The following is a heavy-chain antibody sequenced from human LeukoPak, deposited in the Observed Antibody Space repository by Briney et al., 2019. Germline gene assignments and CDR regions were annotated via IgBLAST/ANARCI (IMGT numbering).Heavy chain of an antibody. V-gene: IGHV3-23*01. CDR3: ARDGTGTTYYYYYYMDV. J-gene: IGHJ6*03. Sequence: PGGSLRLSCAASGFTFTSYAMSWVRQAPGKGLEWVSAISGSGTSTFYADSVKGRFTISRDNAKNSLYLQMNSLRAEDTAVYYCARDGTGTTYYYYYYMDVWGKGTTVTVSS. CDR1: GFTFTSYA. D-gene: IGHD1-7*01. CDR2: ISGSGTST.